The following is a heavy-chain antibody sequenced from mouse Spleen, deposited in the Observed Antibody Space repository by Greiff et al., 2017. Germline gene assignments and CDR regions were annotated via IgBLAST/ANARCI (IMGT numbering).Heavy chain of an antibody. Sequence: EVKLQESGPGLVKPSQSLSLTCSVTGYSITSGYYWNWIRQFPGNKLEWMGYISYDGSNNYNPSLKNRISITRDTSKNQFFLKLNSVTTEDTATYYCAGTYPFAYWGQGTLVTVSA. CDR2: ISYDGSN. D-gene: IGHD3-3*01. CDR1: GYSITSGYY. V-gene: IGHV3-6*01. CDR3: AGTYPFAY. J-gene: IGHJ3*01.